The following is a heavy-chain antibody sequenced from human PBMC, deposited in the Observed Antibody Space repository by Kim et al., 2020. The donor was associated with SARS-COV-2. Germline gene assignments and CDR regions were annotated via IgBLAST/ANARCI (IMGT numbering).Heavy chain of an antibody. J-gene: IGHJ1*01. CDR2: ISGNDGTT. Sequence: GGSLRLSCAASGITFANYGVTWVRQAPGKGLEWVSSISGNDGTTYYADSVRGRSTISRDNSKNKMYLQLSNMRDEETATYYCLDYHGEGSHGFQWGQGALGNVYS. D-gene: IGHD3-10*01. CDR1: GITFANYG. CDR3: LDYHGEGSHGFQ. V-gene: IGHV3-23*01.